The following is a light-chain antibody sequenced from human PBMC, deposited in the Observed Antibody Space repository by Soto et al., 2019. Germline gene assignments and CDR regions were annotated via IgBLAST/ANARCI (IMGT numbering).Light chain of an antibody. Sequence: DIRIPQSHPSLSASVGARVTITCRASQSIRTYLSWFQQKPGKAPKVLIFAASSLQSGVPSRFSGRGSGTEFTLTITSLQPEDFATYYCQQIYSDPLTFGQGTKVDIK. V-gene: IGKV1-39*01. CDR2: AAS. CDR1: QSIRTY. CDR3: QQIYSDPLT. J-gene: IGKJ1*01.